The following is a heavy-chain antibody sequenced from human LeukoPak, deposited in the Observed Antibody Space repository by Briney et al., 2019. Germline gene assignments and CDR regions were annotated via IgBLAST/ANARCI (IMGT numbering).Heavy chain of an antibody. V-gene: IGHV4-59*01. Sequence: SETLSLTCTVSGGSISSYYWSWIRQPPGKGLEWIGYIYYSGSTNYNPSLKSRVTLSVDTSKNQFSLKLSSVTAADTAVYYCARERIRGVNWFDPWGQGTLVTVSS. CDR1: GGSISSYY. CDR2: IYYSGST. J-gene: IGHJ5*02. D-gene: IGHD3-10*01. CDR3: ARERIRGVNWFDP.